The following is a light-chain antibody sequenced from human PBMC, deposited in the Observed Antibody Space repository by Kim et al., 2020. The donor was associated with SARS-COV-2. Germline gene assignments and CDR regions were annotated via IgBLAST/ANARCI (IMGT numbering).Light chain of an antibody. CDR2: WAS. V-gene: IGKV4-1*01. Sequence: TINCKSSQSVLYSSNNKSYLAWYQQKPGQPPKLLIYWASTRESGVPDRFSGSGSGTDFTLTISSLQAEDVAVYYCQQYYSTLALTFGGGTKVDIK. J-gene: IGKJ4*01. CDR1: QSVLYSSNNKSY. CDR3: QQYYSTLALT.